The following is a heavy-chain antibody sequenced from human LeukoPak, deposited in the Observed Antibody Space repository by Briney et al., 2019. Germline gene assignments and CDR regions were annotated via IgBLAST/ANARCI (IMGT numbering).Heavy chain of an antibody. V-gene: IGHV3-7*01. J-gene: IGHJ6*02. CDR3: ARRQQLTIYYYYGMDV. CDR1: GFTFSSYW. D-gene: IGHD6-13*01. CDR2: IRQDGSEI. Sequence: EGSLRLSCAASGFTFSSYWMNWVRKAPGKGLEWVANIRQDGSEIYYVDSVKGRFTISRDNAKNSLYLQMNSLRVEDTAVYYCARRQQLTIYYYYGMDVWGQGTTVTVSS.